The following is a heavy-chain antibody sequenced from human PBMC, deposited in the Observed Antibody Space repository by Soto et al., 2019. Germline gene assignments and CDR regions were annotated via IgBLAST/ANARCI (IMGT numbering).Heavy chain of an antibody. Sequence: QVQLVQSGAEVKHPGSSVKVSCKASGGTLSDYAVSWVRQARGQGPEWMGGIMPTLDSANYAQKFQGRRTITADESPSTANMELSSLTSDDTAIYYCAVAAVREILTEQSSGMAVWGQGTTVTVSS. CDR1: GGTLSDYA. CDR2: IMPTLDSA. J-gene: IGHJ6*02. D-gene: IGHD3-10*01. V-gene: IGHV1-69*01. CDR3: AVAAVREILTEQSSGMAV.